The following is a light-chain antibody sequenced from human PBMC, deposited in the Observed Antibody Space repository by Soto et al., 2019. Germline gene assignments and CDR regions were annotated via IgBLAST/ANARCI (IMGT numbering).Light chain of an antibody. CDR1: SSNIGAIYD. J-gene: IGLJ3*02. CDR3: QSYDSSLSAGV. V-gene: IGLV1-40*01. CDR2: GNN. Sequence: QSVLTQPPSVSGAPGQRVTISCTRSSSNIGAIYDVHWYQQLPGTAPKLLIYGNNNRPSGVPDRFSGSKSGTSASLAITGLQAEDEADYYCQSYDSSLSAGVFGGGTKLTVL.